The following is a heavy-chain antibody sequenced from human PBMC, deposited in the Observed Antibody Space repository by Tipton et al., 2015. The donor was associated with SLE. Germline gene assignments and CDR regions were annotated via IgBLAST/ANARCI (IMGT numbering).Heavy chain of an antibody. CDR2: ITDNGDT. CDR1: GGSISGSKYY. J-gene: IGHJ5*02. D-gene: IGHD2-8*01. Sequence: TLSLTCTVSGGSISGSKYYWAWIRQPPGKGPEWIGRITDNGDTYYIPSLQSRVTMSVDTSNNHFSLKLSSVTAADTAVYYCARHDTNYGRNWFDPWGQGTLVTVSS. CDR3: ARHDTNYGRNWFDP. V-gene: IGHV4-39*01.